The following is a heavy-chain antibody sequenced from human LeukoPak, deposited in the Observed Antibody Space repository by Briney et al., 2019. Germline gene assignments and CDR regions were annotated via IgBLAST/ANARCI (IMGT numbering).Heavy chain of an antibody. J-gene: IGHJ5*02. D-gene: IGHD2-15*01. Sequence: ASVKVSCKASGYTFTGYYMRWVRQAPGQGLDWMGWINPNSGGKNYAQKFQGRLTMTRDTSISTAYMELSRLRSDDTAVYYCARAGVVVVAATRWFDPWGQGTLVTVSS. CDR1: GYTFTGYY. CDR2: INPNSGGK. CDR3: ARAGVVVVAATRWFDP. V-gene: IGHV1-2*02.